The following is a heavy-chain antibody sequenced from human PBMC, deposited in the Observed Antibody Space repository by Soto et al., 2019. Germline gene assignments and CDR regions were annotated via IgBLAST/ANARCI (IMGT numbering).Heavy chain of an antibody. CDR3: ARGGRLWGFDL. CDR1: GYTFTSYA. CDR2: ISAYNGNT. Sequence: QVQLVQSGAEVKKPGASVKVSCKASGYTFTSYAISWVRQAPGQGLEWMGWISAYNGNTNYAQKLQGRVTMTTDTAKSAAYMEPRSLRSDDKAVYDCARGGRLWGFDLWGQGTMVTVSS. V-gene: IGHV1-18*04. D-gene: IGHD5-18*01. J-gene: IGHJ5*02.